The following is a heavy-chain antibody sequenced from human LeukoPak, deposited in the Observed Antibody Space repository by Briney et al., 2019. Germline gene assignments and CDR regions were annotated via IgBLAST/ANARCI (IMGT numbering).Heavy chain of an antibody. CDR1: GVSISSYY. V-gene: IGHV4-4*07. J-gene: IGHJ4*02. CDR3: ARDIPTLHRDY. CDR2: IYTSGST. Sequence: SETLSLTCTVSGVSISSYYWSWIRQPAGKGLEWIGRIYTSGSTNYNTSIKSRVTKSVDTSKNQFSLTLSSVTAADTAVYYCARDIPTLHRDYWGQGTLVTVSS.